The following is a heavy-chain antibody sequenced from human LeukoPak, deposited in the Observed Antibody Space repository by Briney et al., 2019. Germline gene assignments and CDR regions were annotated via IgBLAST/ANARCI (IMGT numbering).Heavy chain of an antibody. Sequence: KPSETLSLTCTVSGGSISSSSYYWGWIRQPPGKGLEWIGSIYYSGSTYYNPSLKSRVTISVDTSKNQFSLKLSSVTAADTAVYYCARWYSSGWLPPSFDYWGQGTLVTVSS. V-gene: IGHV4-39*07. J-gene: IGHJ4*02. CDR3: ARWYSSGWLPPSFDY. CDR2: IYYSGST. CDR1: GGSISSSSYY. D-gene: IGHD6-19*01.